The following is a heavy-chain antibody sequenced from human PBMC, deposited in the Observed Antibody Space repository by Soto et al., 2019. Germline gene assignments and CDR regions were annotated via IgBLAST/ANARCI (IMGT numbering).Heavy chain of an antibody. CDR1: GFTFSSYW. Sequence: GGSLRLSCAASGFTFSSYWMSWVRQAPGKGLEWVANIKQDGSEKYYVDSVKGRFTISRDNAKNSLYLQMNSLRAEDTAVYYCAREGILSTTVVHDFLFDIWGQGTMVTVSS. J-gene: IGHJ3*02. CDR3: AREGILSTTVVHDFLFDI. V-gene: IGHV3-7*01. CDR2: IKQDGSEK. D-gene: IGHD4-17*01.